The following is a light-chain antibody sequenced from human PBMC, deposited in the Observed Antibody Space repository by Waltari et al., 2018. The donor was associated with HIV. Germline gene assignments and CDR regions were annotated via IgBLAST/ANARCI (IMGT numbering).Light chain of an antibody. V-gene: IGKV3-20*01. CDR1: QTISSSS. J-gene: IGKJ2*01. CDR2: GAS. CDR3: QHYGASPPVYT. Sequence: EIVLTQSPGTLSLSPGERVTLSCRASQTISSSSLVWYQQKPGQGPRLLIYGASSRATGIPDRFSGSGSGTDFTLTINGLEPEDAALYLCQHYGASPPVYTFGQGTKLEIK.